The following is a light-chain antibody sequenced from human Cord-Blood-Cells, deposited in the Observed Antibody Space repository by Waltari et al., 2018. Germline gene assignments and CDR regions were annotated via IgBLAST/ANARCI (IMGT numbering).Light chain of an antibody. CDR1: SGSVPPSYY. CDR3: VLYMGSGIWV. V-gene: IGLV8-61*01. J-gene: IGLJ3*02. CDR2: STN. Sequence: QTVVTQEPSFSVSPGGTVTLTCGLSSGSVPPSYYPSWYQQTPGQAPRTLIYSTNTRSSGGPDRFSGSILGNKAALTITGAQADDESDYYCVLYMGSGIWVFGGGTKLTVL.